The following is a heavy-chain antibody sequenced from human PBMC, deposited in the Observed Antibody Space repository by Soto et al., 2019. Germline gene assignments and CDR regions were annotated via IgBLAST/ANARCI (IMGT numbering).Heavy chain of an antibody. D-gene: IGHD4-4*01. CDR2: INPSGGST. V-gene: IGHV1-46*01. CDR3: ARADYSNSYFDY. Sequence: ASVNVSCKASGYTFTSYYMHRVRQAPGQGLEWMGIINPSGGSTSYAQKFQGRVTMTRDTSTSTVYMELSSLRSEDTAVYYCARADYSNSYFDYWGQGTLVTVSS. CDR1: GYTFTSYY. J-gene: IGHJ4*02.